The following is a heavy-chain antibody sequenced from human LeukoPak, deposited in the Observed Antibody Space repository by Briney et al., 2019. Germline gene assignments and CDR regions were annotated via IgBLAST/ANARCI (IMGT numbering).Heavy chain of an antibody. CDR2: ISPTGIST. CDR1: GFTFSSFT. Sequence: PGGSLSLSCAASGFTFSSFTMNWVRQAPGKGLEWASSISPTGISTWHADSVKGRFTISRDNAKNSVHLQMTNLRVDGTAVYYCGRDYLGESGAGGPWGQGILVTVSS. CDR3: GRDYLGESGAGGP. V-gene: IGHV3-21*01. J-gene: IGHJ5*02. D-gene: IGHD3-10*01.